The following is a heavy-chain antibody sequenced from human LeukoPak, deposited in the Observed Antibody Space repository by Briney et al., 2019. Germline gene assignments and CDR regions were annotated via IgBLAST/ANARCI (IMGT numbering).Heavy chain of an antibody. CDR3: AREVVGFDY. Sequence: GGSLRLSCAASGFTFSRYAMHWVRQAPGKGLEYVSAISSNGGSTYYANSVKGRFTISRDNSENTLYLQMGSLRAEDMAVYYCAREVVGFDYWGQGTLVTVSS. D-gene: IGHD3-16*02. CDR2: ISSNGGST. CDR1: GFTFSRYA. V-gene: IGHV3-64*01. J-gene: IGHJ4*02.